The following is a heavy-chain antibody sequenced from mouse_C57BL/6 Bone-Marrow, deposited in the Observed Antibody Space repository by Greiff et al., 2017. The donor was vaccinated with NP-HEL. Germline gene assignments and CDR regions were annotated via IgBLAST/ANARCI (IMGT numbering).Heavy chain of an antibody. CDR2: FYPGSGSI. Sequence: QVHVKQSGAELVKPGASVKLSCKASGYTFTEYTIHWVKQRSGQGLEWIGWFYPGSGSIKYNEKFKDKATLTADKSSSTVYMELSRLTSEDSAVYFCARHEGDGYYLAWFAYWGQGTLVTVSA. J-gene: IGHJ3*01. D-gene: IGHD2-3*01. CDR3: ARHEGDGYYLAWFAY. V-gene: IGHV1-62-2*01. CDR1: GYTFTEYT.